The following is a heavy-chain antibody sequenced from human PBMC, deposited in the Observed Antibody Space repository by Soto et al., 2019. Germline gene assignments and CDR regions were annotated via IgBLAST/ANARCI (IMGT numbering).Heavy chain of an antibody. CDR3: ARHYCGSGSYYRYFDY. Sequence: EVQLVESGGGLVQPGGSLRLSCAASGFTVSSNYMSWVRQAPGKGLEWVSVIYSGGSTYYADSVKGRFTISRHNSKNTLYRQMNSLRDEDTAVYYCARHYCGSGSYYRYFDYWGQGTLVTVSS. V-gene: IGHV3-53*04. J-gene: IGHJ4*02. CDR1: GFTVSSNY. D-gene: IGHD3-10*01. CDR2: IYSGGST.